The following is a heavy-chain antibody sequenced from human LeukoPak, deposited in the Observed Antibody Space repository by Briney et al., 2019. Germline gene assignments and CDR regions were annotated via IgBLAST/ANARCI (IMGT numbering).Heavy chain of an antibody. Sequence: PGRSLRLSCAASGFTFSSYGMHWVRQAPGKGLEWVAVISYDGSNKYYADSVKGRFTISRDNSKNTLYLQMNSLRAEDTAVYYCAKDRGFRSMLVTADYWGQGTLVTVSS. CDR3: AKDRGFRSMLVTADY. V-gene: IGHV3-30*18. CDR2: ISYDGSNK. J-gene: IGHJ4*02. CDR1: GFTFSSYG. D-gene: IGHD3-10*02.